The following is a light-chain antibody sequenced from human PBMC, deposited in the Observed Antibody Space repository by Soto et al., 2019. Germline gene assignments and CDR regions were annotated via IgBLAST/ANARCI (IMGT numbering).Light chain of an antibody. J-gene: IGKJ2*01. CDR3: QQYASVPYT. CDR1: QTVSSSY. Sequence: IVLTRSPGTLSLSPGESATLSCRASQTVSSSYVAWYQQKHGRPPRLLIYGTSSRAAGVPDRFSGSGSGTDLTLTISRLQPEDFGVYYCQQYASVPYTFGQGTNLEI. CDR2: GTS. V-gene: IGKV3-20*01.